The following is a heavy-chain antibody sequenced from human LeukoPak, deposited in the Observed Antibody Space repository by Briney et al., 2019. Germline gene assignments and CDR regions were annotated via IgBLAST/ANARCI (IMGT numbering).Heavy chain of an antibody. CDR3: ARAGFGGYTYGYADF. Sequence: PSETLSLTCTVSGGSISSSRYSWGGIRQPPGKGLEWIGTINYSGSTYYNPSLKSRVTISVDTSKNQFSLRLSSVTAADTAVYYCARAGFGGYTYGYADFWGQGTLVTVSS. J-gene: IGHJ4*02. CDR2: INYSGST. D-gene: IGHD5-18*01. CDR1: GGSISSSRYS. V-gene: IGHV4-39*02.